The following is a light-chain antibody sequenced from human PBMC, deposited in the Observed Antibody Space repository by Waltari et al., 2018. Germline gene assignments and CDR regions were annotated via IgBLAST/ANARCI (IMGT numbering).Light chain of an antibody. J-gene: IGLJ3*02. CDR3: YSAADNNRQV. V-gene: IGLV3-27*01. Sequence: SYELTQPSSVSVSPGQTARITCPGDILAKRYARLFQQKPGQAPVVVIYKDSERPSGIPERFSGSNSGTTVTLTISGAQVEDEADYYCYSAADNNRQVFGGGTKLTVL. CDR1: ILAKRY. CDR2: KDS.